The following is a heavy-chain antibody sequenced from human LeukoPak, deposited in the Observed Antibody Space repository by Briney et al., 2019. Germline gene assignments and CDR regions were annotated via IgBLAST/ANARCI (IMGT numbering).Heavy chain of an antibody. CDR3: ARDRIAVAGSNYYYGMDV. Sequence: SETLSLTCAVYGGSFSGYYWSWIRQPPGKGLEWIGEINHSGSTYYNPSLKSRVTISVDTSKNQFSLKLSSVTAADTAVYYCARDRIAVAGSNYYYGMDVWGQGTTVTVSS. D-gene: IGHD6-19*01. CDR1: GGSFSGYY. J-gene: IGHJ6*02. V-gene: IGHV4-34*01. CDR2: INHSGST.